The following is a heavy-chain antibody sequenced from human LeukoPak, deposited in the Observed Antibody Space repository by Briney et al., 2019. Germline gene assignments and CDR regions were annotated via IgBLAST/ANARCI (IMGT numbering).Heavy chain of an antibody. CDR1: GGSFSGYY. CDR2: IYHSGST. V-gene: IGHV4-34*01. D-gene: IGHD2-2*01. J-gene: IGHJ5*02. CDR3: ARTQVGYCSSTSCYWGLDP. Sequence: SETLSLTCAVYGGSFSGYYWSWIRQPPGKGLEWIGEIYHSGSTNYNPSLKSRVTISVDKSKNQFSLKLSSVTAADTAVYYCARTQVGYCSSTSCYWGLDPWGQGTLVTVSS.